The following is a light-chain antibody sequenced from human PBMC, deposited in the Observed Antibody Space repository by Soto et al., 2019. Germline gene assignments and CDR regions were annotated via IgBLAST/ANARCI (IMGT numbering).Light chain of an antibody. Sequence: EIVMTQSPATLAVSAGERATLSCSASETFRSDLAWYQQKPGQAPRLLIYDASTRATGIPARFSGSGSGTEFTLTISSLQSEDFAVYYCQQYNRWPPITFGQGTRLEIK. CDR3: QQYNRWPPIT. V-gene: IGKV3-15*01. J-gene: IGKJ5*01. CDR2: DAS. CDR1: ETFRSD.